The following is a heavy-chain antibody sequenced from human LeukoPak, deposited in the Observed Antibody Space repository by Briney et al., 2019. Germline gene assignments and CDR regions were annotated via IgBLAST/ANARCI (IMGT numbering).Heavy chain of an antibody. CDR2: IYYSGST. V-gene: IGHV4-30-4*01. Sequence: SETLSLTCTVSGGSISSGDYYWNWIRQPPGKGLEWIGYIYYSGSTYYNPSLKSRVTISVDTSKNQFSLKLSSVTAADTAVYYCARDHYEASAFDIWGQGTMVTVSS. J-gene: IGHJ3*02. CDR1: GGSISSGDYY. D-gene: IGHD3-22*01. CDR3: ARDHYEASAFDI.